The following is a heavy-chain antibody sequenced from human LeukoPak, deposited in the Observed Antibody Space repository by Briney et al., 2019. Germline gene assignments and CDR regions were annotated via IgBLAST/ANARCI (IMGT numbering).Heavy chain of an antibody. V-gene: IGHV3-23*01. J-gene: IGHJ2*01. CDR3: AKNLLGSESFSWYFDL. Sequence: GGSLRLSCAASGFTFSSYAMSWVRQAPGKGLEWVSSITDSGSGTCYADSVKDRFTMSRDNSKNTLYLQMNSLRAEDTAVYYCAKNLLGSESFSWYFDLWGRGTLVTVSS. CDR2: ITDSGSGT. D-gene: IGHD1-26*01. CDR1: GFTFSSYA.